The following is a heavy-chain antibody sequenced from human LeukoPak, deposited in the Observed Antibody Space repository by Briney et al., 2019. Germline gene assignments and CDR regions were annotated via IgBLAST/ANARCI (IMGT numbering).Heavy chain of an antibody. CDR1: GYTFTSYY. CDR3: ARVARSLYYDSSGYFDY. D-gene: IGHD3-22*01. CDR2: INPSGGST. J-gene: IGHJ4*02. Sequence: ASVKVSCKASGYTFTSYYMHWVRQAPGQGLEWMGIINPSGGSTSYAQKFQGRVTMTRDTSTSTVYMELSSLRSEDTAVYYCARVARSLYYDSSGYFDYWGQGTLVTVSS. V-gene: IGHV1-46*01.